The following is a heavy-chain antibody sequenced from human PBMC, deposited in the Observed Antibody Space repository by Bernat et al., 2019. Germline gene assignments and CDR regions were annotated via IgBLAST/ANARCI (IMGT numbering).Heavy chain of an antibody. D-gene: IGHD3-22*01. J-gene: IGHJ4*02. CDR1: GFTFGDYA. CDR2: IRSKAYGGTT. CDR3: TRVGSVIVVVTPFDY. Sequence: EVQLVESGGGLVQPGRSLRLSCTASGFTFGDYAMSWFRQAPGKGLEWVGFIRSKAYGGTTEYAASVKGRFTISRDDSKSIAYLQMNSLKTEDTAMYYCTRVGSVIVVVTPFDYWGQGTLVTVSS. V-gene: IGHV3-49*03.